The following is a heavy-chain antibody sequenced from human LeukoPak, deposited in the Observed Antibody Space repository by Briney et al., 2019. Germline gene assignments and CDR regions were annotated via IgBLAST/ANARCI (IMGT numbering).Heavy chain of an antibody. CDR2: IYHSGST. V-gene: IGHV4-38-2*02. Sequence: SETLSLTCTVSGYSISSGYYWGWIRQPPGKGLEWIGSIYHSGSTYYNPSLKSRVTISVDTSKNQFSLKLSSVTAADTAVYYCARDNYYYDSSGYPLDYWGQGTLVTVSS. D-gene: IGHD3-22*01. CDR3: ARDNYYYDSSGYPLDY. CDR1: GYSISSGYY. J-gene: IGHJ4*02.